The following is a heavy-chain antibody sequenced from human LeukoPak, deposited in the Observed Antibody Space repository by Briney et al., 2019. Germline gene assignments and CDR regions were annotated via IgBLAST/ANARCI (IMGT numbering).Heavy chain of an antibody. D-gene: IGHD4-17*01. CDR2: INHSGST. J-gene: IGHJ4*02. V-gene: IGHV4-34*01. Sequence: SETLSLTCAVYGGSFSGYYWSWIRQPPGKGLEWIGEINHSGSTNYNPSLKSRVTISVDTSKNQFSLKLSSVTAADTAVYCCARGTSTVTTGMTTPDWGQGTLVTVSS. CDR3: ARGTSTVTTGMTTPD. CDR1: GGSFSGYY.